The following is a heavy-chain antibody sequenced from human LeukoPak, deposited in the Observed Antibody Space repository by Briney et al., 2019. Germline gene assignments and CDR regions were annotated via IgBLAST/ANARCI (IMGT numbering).Heavy chain of an antibody. D-gene: IGHD3-10*01. J-gene: IGHJ4*02. CDR1: GGSISSYY. V-gene: IGHV4-59*08. CDR3: ARLGRRGSYFDY. Sequence: SETLSLTCTVSGGSISSYYWSWIRQSPGKGLEWIGYIYYSGSTNYNPSLKSRVTISVDTSKNQFSLKLSSVTAADTAVYYCARLGRRGSYFDYWGQGTLVTVSS. CDR2: IYYSGST.